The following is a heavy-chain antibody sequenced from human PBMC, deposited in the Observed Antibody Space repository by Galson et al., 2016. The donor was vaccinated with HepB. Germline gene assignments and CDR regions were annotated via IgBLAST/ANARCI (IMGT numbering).Heavy chain of an antibody. CDR2: ISSSSDTR. CDR1: GFTFRNYG. J-gene: IGHJ4*02. D-gene: IGHD2-2*01. CDR3: ARRRSSVNSKVSFDY. Sequence: SLRLSCAASGFTFRNYGMNWVRQAPGKGLEWVSYISSSSDTRYYADSVKGRFTISRDNSKNTLYLQMNSLRAEDTAVYDGARRRSSVNSKVSFDYWGQGTRVTVSS. V-gene: IGHV3-48*04.